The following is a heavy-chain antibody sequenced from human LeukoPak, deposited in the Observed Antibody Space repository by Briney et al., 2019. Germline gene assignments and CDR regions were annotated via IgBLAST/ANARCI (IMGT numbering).Heavy chain of an antibody. CDR3: ARIGDHFHWYLDL. J-gene: IGHJ2*01. CDR1: GFTVATNY. D-gene: IGHD3-3*02. Sequence: GGSLRLSCTASGFTVATNYMNWVRQPPGKGPEWVSILYSGADTYYADSVKGRFIVSRDSSKNMLFLHMNALRPEDTAVYYCARIGDHFHWYLDLWGRGTLVTVSS. CDR2: LYSGADT. V-gene: IGHV3-53*01.